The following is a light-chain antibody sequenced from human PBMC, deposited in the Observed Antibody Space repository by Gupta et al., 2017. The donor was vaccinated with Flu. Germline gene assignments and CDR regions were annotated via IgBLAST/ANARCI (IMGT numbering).Light chain of an antibody. V-gene: IGKV1-39*01. J-gene: IGKJ2*03. CDR3: HQAYRIPHS. CDR2: AAS. CDR1: ESIANY. Sequence: DIQMTQSPSSLSASVGDRVTIPCRASESIANYLNWYQVKPGKAPKLLIYAASRLQSGVPSRFSGSGSETDFTLTISTLQPEDFATYYCHQAYRIPHSFGQGTKLEIK.